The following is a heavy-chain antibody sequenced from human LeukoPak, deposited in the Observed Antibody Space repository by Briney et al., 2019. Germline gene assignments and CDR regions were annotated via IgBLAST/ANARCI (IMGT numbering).Heavy chain of an antibody. V-gene: IGHV4-59*12. D-gene: IGHD6-13*01. Sequence: SETLSLTCTVSGDSIRGYYWSWIRQPPGKGLEWIGDIHYTGSTDYNPTLKSRVTISVDTSKNQFSLKLSSVTAAGTAVYYCARDVTAAFDYWGQGTLVTVSS. J-gene: IGHJ4*02. CDR2: IHYTGST. CDR1: GDSIRGYY. CDR3: ARDVTAAFDY.